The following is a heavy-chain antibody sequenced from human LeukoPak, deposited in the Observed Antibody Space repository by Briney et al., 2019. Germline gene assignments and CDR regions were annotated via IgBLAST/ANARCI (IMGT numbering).Heavy chain of an antibody. CDR3: ARVVVTTIFHYYYYYMDV. D-gene: IGHD4/OR15-4a*01. V-gene: IGHV4-39*07. CDR1: GGSISSSSYY. J-gene: IGHJ6*03. Sequence: PSETLSLTCTVSGGSISSSSYYWGWIRQPPGKGLEWIRSIYTSGSTNYNPSLKSRVTMSVDTSKNQFSLKLSSVTAADTAVYYCARVVVTTIFHYYYYYMDVWGKGTTVTVSS. CDR2: IYTSGST.